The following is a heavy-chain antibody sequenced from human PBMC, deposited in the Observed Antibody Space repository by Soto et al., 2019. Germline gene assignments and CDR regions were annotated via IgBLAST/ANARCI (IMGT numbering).Heavy chain of an antibody. D-gene: IGHD2-8*01. CDR3: ARGGVY. J-gene: IGHJ4*02. Sequence: GGSLRLSCAASGFTFSSHEMNWVRQAPGKGLEWISYISGSGNITYYADSVKGRFTISRDNAQKSLHLQMNSLRVEDTAVYYCARGGVYWGQGTLVTVSS. CDR2: ISGSGNIT. CDR1: GFTFSSHE. V-gene: IGHV3-48*03.